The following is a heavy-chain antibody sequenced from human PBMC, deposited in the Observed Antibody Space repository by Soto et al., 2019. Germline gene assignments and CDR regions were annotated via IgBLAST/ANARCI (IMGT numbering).Heavy chain of an antibody. CDR1: GFTFSSYG. D-gene: IGHD6-6*01. CDR2: ISYDGSNK. J-gene: IGHJ4*02. V-gene: IGHV3-30*18. CDR3: AKDRNLAARPGGGGPLDY. Sequence: GGSLRLSCAASGFTFSSYGMHWVRQAPGKGLEWVAVISYDGSNKYDADSVKGRFTISRDNSKNTLYLQMNSLRAEDTAVYYCAKDRNLAARPGGGGPLDYWGQGTLVTVSS.